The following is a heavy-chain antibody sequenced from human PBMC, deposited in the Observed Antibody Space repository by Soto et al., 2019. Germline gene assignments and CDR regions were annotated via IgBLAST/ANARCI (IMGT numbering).Heavy chain of an antibody. Sequence: LSLTCTSSDDSRISESYYCSWIRQPPGKGLEWIGYIYYSGSTNYNPSLKSRVTISVDTSKNQFSLKLSSVTAADTAVYYCARSPGGPHWFDPWGQGTLVTVSS. V-gene: IGHV4-61*01. J-gene: IGHJ5*02. D-gene: IGHD6-25*01. CDR1: DDSRISESYY. CDR2: IYYSGST. CDR3: ARSPGGPHWFDP.